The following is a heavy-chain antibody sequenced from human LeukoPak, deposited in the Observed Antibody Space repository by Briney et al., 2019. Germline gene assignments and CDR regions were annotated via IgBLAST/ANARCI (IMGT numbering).Heavy chain of an antibody. CDR1: GGSFSGYY. CDR3: ARGQFSYQRHAFDI. J-gene: IGHJ3*02. D-gene: IGHD5-18*01. CDR2: INHSGST. Sequence: SETLSLTCAVYGGSFSGYYWSWIRQPPGKGLEWIGEINHSGSTNYNPSLKSRVTISVDTSKNQFSLKLSSVTAADTAVYYCARGQFSYQRHAFDIWGQGTMVTVSS. V-gene: IGHV4-34*01.